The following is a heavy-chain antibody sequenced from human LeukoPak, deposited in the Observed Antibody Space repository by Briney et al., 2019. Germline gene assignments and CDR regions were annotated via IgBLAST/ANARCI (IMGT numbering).Heavy chain of an antibody. Sequence: ASVKVSCKASGYTFTSYDINWVRQATGQGLEWMGWMNPNSGNTGYAQKFQGRVTMTRNTSIGTAYMELSSLRSEDTAVYYCARGGYSSGWFRYYYHYYGMDVWGQGTTVTVSS. D-gene: IGHD6-19*01. J-gene: IGHJ6*02. CDR3: ARGGYSSGWFRYYYHYYGMDV. V-gene: IGHV1-8*01. CDR2: MNPNSGNT. CDR1: GYTFTSYD.